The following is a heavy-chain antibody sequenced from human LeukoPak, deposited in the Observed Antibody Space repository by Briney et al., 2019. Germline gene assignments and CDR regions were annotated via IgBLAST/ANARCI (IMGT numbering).Heavy chain of an antibody. CDR1: ALTFSSYA. Sequence: GGSLRLSCAASALTFSSYAMSWVRQAPGKGLEWVSLIVASSGSTFYADSVRGRFTISRDSSKNTLYLQMNSLRAEDMAVYYCAKGAYDYIEMGYFDYWGQGTLVTVSS. CDR2: IVASSGST. CDR3: AKGAYDYIEMGYFDY. V-gene: IGHV3-23*01. D-gene: IGHD5-12*01. J-gene: IGHJ4*02.